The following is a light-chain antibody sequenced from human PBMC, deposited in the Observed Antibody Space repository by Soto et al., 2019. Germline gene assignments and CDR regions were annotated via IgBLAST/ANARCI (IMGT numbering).Light chain of an antibody. CDR3: QQYGSSVLT. Sequence: EIVLTQSPGTLSLSPGERATLSCRASHSVSSRYLAWYQQKPGQAPRLLIYGASSRATNIPDRFSGSGSGKDFTLTISRLEPEDFALYYCQQYGSSVLTFGGGTTVEIK. V-gene: IGKV3-20*01. J-gene: IGKJ4*01. CDR1: HSVSSRY. CDR2: GAS.